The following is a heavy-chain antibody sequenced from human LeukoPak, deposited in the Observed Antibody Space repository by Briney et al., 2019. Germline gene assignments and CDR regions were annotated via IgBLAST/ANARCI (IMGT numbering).Heavy chain of an antibody. D-gene: IGHD3-10*01. CDR2: IIPILSQE. V-gene: IGHV1-69*11. CDR3: VTGSAYRDAFDI. CDR1: GGTFSTYA. Sequence: SVKVSCKAFGGTFSTYAIHWVRPAPGQGLEWMGRIIPILSQENYALKYQGRVSITADESTSTAYMDLSSLRSEDTAVYYCVTGSAYRDAFDIWGQGTMVIVSS. J-gene: IGHJ3*02.